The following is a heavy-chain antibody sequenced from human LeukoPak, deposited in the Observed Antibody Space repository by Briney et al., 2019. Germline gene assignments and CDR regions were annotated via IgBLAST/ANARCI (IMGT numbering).Heavy chain of an antibody. J-gene: IGHJ6*02. CDR1: GFTFSDYY. D-gene: IGHD2-15*01. Sequence: PGGSLLLSCAASGFTFSDYYMNWIRQAPGKGLEWVSYISSSGSTIYYADSVKGRFTISRDNAKNSLYLQMNSLRAEDTAVYYCARGDKDYYYGMDVWGQGTTVTVSS. CDR2: ISSSGSTI. V-gene: IGHV3-11*01. CDR3: ARGDKDYYYGMDV.